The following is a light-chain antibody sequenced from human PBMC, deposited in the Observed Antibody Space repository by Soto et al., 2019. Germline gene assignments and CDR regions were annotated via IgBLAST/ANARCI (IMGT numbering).Light chain of an antibody. CDR3: QQYIDSPRT. Sequence: EIVLTQSPGTLALSLGDGATLSCRASQTVNRNYLAWYHQKPGQPPRLLIYGVSNRAAGLPDRFSGGGSGTEFTLTIVSLEPDDFGTYYCQQYIDSPRTFGQGTRVEVK. CDR1: QTVNRNY. J-gene: IGKJ1*01. CDR2: GVS. V-gene: IGKV3-20*01.